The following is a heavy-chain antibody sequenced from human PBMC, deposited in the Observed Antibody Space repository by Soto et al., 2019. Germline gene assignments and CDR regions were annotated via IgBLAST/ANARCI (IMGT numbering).Heavy chain of an antibody. CDR1: GGSLSGYY. Sequence: QVQLQQWVAGLLKPSETLSLNCAVNGGSLSGYYWSWIRQPPGKGLEWIGEIKDGGRTNYSPSLKSRATISSDTSNNQFSLRLYSVTAADTGVYYCARGQEGVVATHWDQGTLVTVSS. D-gene: IGHD5-12*01. CDR3: ARGQEGVVATH. CDR2: IKDGGRT. V-gene: IGHV4-34*01. J-gene: IGHJ4*02.